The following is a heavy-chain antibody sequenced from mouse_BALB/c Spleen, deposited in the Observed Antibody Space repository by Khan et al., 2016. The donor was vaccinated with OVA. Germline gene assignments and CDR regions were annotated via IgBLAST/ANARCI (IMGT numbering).Heavy chain of an antibody. V-gene: IGHV5-17*02. CDR3: TRSFFIGYYFDQ. CDR2: IASDSNTI. J-gene: IGHJ2*01. D-gene: IGHD1-2*01. CDR1: GFTFSSFG. Sequence: EVQLQESGGGLVQPGGSRKLSCAASGFTFSSFGMHWVRQAPEKGLEWVAYIASDSNTIYYADTVKGRFTIPRDNPKNTLFLQMTSLRSEDTAMYYCTRSFFIGYYFDQWGQGTTLTVSS.